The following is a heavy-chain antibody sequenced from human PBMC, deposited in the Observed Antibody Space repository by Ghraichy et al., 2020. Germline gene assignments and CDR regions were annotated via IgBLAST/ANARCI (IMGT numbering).Heavy chain of an antibody. CDR3: TRDGSGTTDLDY. CDR1: GFTFSNYW. Sequence: GGSLRLSCAASGFTFSNYWMHWVRQAPGKGLVWVSHINSDGSSTTYADSVRGRFTISRDNSENTLYLEMNSVTVEDTAVYFCTRDGSGTTDLDYWGQGTLVTVSS. D-gene: IGHD1-26*01. J-gene: IGHJ4*02. V-gene: IGHV3-74*01. CDR2: INSDGSST.